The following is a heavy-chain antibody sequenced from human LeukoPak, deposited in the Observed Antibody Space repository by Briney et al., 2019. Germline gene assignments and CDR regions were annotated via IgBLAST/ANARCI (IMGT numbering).Heavy chain of an antibody. J-gene: IGHJ4*02. V-gene: IGHV4-31*03. CDR2: IYYSGSS. D-gene: IGHD5-24*01. Sequence: SEALSLTCTVSGGSINNGGYYWSWIRQHPGKGLEWIGYIYYSGSSYYNPSLRSRVTISVDTSKNHFSLKLSSVTAADTAVYYCARNRDGYNSFDYWGQGTLVTVSS. CDR1: GGSINNGGYY. CDR3: ARNRDGYNSFDY.